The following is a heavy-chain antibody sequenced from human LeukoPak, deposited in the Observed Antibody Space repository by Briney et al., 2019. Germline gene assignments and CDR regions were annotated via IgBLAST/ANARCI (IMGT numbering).Heavy chain of an antibody. V-gene: IGHV4-59*01. D-gene: IGHD3-9*01. CDR3: ARVAELRYSDWLDYYYMDV. Sequence: SETLSLTCTVSGGSISSYYWSWIRRPPGKGLEWIAYTFHSGNTNYNPSLKSRVTISVDTSKNQFSLKLNSVTAADTAVYYCARVAELRYSDWLDYYYMDVWGKGTTVTVSS. CDR1: GGSISSYY. CDR2: TFHSGNT. J-gene: IGHJ6*03.